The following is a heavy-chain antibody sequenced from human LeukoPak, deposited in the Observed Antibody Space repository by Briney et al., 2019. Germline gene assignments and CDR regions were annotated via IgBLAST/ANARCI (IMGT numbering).Heavy chain of an antibody. V-gene: IGHV1-46*01. Sequence: VASVKVSCKASGYTFTSYYMHWVRQAPGQGLEWMGIINPSGGSTSYAQKFQGRVTMTRDTSTSTVYMELSSLRSEDTAVYYCAREYSNSWYVKRNWFDPWGQGPRVPASS. J-gene: IGHJ5*02. CDR3: AREYSNSWYVKRNWFDP. D-gene: IGHD6-13*01. CDR1: GYTFTSYY. CDR2: INPSGGST.